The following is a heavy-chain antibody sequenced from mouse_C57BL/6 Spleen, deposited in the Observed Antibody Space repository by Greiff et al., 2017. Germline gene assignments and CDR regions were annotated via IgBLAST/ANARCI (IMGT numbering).Heavy chain of an antibody. D-gene: IGHD1-1*01. V-gene: IGHV1-55*01. CDR3: ARGAGFYGGSYYFDY. CDR1: GYTFTSYW. J-gene: IGHJ2*01. CDR2: IYPGSGST. Sequence: QVQLQQPGAELVKPGASVTMSCKASGYTFTSYWITWVKQRPGQGLEWIGDIYPGSGSTNYNEKFKSKATLTVDTSSSTAYMQLRSLTSEDSAVYYSARGAGFYGGSYYFDYWGQGTTLTVSS.